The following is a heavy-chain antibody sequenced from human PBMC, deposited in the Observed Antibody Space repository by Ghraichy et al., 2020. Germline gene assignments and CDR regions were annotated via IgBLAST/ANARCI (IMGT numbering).Heavy chain of an antibody. V-gene: IGHV1-8*01. J-gene: IGHJ5*02. Sequence: ASVKVSCKASGYTSTSYDINWVRQATGQGLEWMGWMNPNSGNTGYAQKFQGRVTMTRNTSISTAYMELSSLRSEDTAVYYCARGIDDYGGNWRFNWFDPWGQGTLVTVSS. CDR3: ARGIDDYGGNWRFNWFDP. D-gene: IGHD4-23*01. CDR1: GYTSTSYD. CDR2: MNPNSGNT.